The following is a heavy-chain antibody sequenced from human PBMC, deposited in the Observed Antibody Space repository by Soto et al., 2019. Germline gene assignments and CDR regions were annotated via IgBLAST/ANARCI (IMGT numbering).Heavy chain of an antibody. V-gene: IGHV3-23*01. D-gene: IGHD3-3*01. CDR2: ISGSGGST. Sequence: EGFLRPSCADSGSTFTSYAVSWVRQAPGKGLEWVSAISGSGGSTYYADSVKGRFTISRDNSKNTLYLQMNSLRAEDTAVYYWAKGKVMLLQWLSMDVWGQGTTVTVSS. CDR3: AKGKVMLLQWLSMDV. CDR1: GSTFTSYA. J-gene: IGHJ6*02.